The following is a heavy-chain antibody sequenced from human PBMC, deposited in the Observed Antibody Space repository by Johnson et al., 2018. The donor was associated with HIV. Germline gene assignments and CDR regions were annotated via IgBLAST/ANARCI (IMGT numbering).Heavy chain of an antibody. Sequence: VQLVESGGGLVQPGGSLRLSCATSGFTVNSNYMSWVRQAPGKGLEWVSYISGSGTNIYYADSVKGRFTISRDNSKNTLYLQMNSLRAEDTAVYYCARDNIVLMVGGAFDIWGQGTMVTVSS. D-gene: IGHD2-8*01. V-gene: IGHV3-48*01. J-gene: IGHJ3*02. CDR2: ISGSGTNI. CDR3: ARDNIVLMVGGAFDI. CDR1: GFTVNSNY.